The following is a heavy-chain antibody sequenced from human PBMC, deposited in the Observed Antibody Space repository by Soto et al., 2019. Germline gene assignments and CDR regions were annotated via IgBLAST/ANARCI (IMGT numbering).Heavy chain of an antibody. CDR3: ARQIPAAITRSAMDV. D-gene: IGHD2-2*01. CDR1: GASVSSGGFY. Sequence: TSETLSLTYTVSGASVSSGGFYWSWIRQHPGKGLEWIGYIYNSGSTFYNPSLKSRITMSVDTSKNKFSLTLSLRSVTAADTAVYYCARQIPAAITRSAMDVWGQGTTVTVSS. CDR2: IYNSGST. V-gene: IGHV4-31*03. J-gene: IGHJ6*02.